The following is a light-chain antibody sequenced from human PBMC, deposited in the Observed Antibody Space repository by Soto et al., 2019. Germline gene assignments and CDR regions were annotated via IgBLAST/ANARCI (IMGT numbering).Light chain of an antibody. CDR3: CSYAGTYTFYA. V-gene: IGLV2-14*01. CDR2: EVS. CDR1: SSDVGGYNY. J-gene: IGLJ1*01. Sequence: QSVLTQPAAVSGSPGQSITISCTGTSSDVGGYNYVSWYQQHPGKAPKLMIYEVSNRPSGVSNRFSGSKSGNTASLTISGLQAEDEADYYCCSYAGTYTFYAFGTGTKVTVL.